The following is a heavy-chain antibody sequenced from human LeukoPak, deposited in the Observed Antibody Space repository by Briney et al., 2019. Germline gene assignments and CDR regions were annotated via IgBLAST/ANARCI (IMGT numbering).Heavy chain of an antibody. V-gene: IGHV3-11*06. J-gene: IGHJ4*02. CDR1: EFAFSDFY. Sequence: GGSLRLSCGASEFAFSDFYMTWIRQAPGKGLEWVSYISSSSSSHTNYADSVKGRFTISRDNAKNSLYLQMNSLRAEDTAVYYCARTNLGSGWRFDFWGQGTLVTVSS. CDR3: ARTNLGSGWRFDF. CDR2: ISSSSSSHT. D-gene: IGHD6-19*01.